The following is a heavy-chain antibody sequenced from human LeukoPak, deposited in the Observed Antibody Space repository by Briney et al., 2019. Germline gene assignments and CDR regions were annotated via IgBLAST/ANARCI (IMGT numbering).Heavy chain of an antibody. CDR1: GFTFSSYG. J-gene: IGHJ3*02. CDR3: AKDRDPYYYDSSGYYDAFDI. V-gene: IGHV3-23*01. D-gene: IGHD3-22*01. CDR2: ISGSGGST. Sequence: GGSLRLSCAASGFTFSSYGMSWVRQAPGKGLEWVSAISGSGGSTYYADSVKGRFTISRDNSKNTLYLQMNSLRAEDTAVYYCAKDRDPYYYDSSGYYDAFDIWGQGTMVTVSS.